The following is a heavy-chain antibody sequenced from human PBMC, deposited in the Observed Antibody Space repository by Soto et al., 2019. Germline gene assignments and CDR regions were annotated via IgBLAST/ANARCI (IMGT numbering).Heavy chain of an antibody. V-gene: IGHV3-30-3*01. Sequence: QVQLVESGGGVVQPGRSLRLSCAAAGFTFSTYAMEWVRQDPGKGLVWVALISYDGSEKYYADSVQGRFTVSRDNSKNTLYLQMNSLRPEDTAVYYCARPVEPFYYYGMDVWGQGTTVTVSS. CDR3: ARPVEPFYYYGMDV. CDR2: ISYDGSEK. CDR1: GFTFSTYA. J-gene: IGHJ6*02.